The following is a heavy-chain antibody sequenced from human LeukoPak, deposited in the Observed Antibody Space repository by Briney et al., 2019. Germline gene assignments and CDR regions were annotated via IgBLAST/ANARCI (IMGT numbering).Heavy chain of an antibody. CDR3: ARVGGH. CDR2: IYSGGST. CDR1: GLTVSRNY. V-gene: IGHV3-53*01. J-gene: IGHJ4*02. Sequence: PGGSLRLSCAASGLTVSRNYMSWVRQAPGKGLESASVIYSGGSTYYAESVRGRFTISRDNSKNTLYLQMNSLRVEDTAVYYCARVGGHWGQGTLVTVSS. D-gene: IGHD3-10*01.